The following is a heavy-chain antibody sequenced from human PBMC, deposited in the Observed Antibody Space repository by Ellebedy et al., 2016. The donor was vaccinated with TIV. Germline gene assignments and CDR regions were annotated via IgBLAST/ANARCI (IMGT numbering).Heavy chain of an antibody. D-gene: IGHD2-2*01. CDR3: GSPGYCSSTSCYYYGMDV. J-gene: IGHJ6*02. Sequence: SVKVSCXVSGGPFSNYAITWVRQAPGLGLEWMGGIITIFGTANYAQKFQGRVTITADKSTSTAYMELSSLRSEDTAVYYCGSPGYCSSTSCYYYGMDVWGQGTTVTVSS. V-gene: IGHV1-69*06. CDR1: GGPFSNYA. CDR2: IITIFGTA.